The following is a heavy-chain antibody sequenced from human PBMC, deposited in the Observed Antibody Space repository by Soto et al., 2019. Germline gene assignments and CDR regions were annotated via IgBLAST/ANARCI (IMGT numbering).Heavy chain of an antibody. CDR3: ARDDGWLILDY. V-gene: IGHV3-21*06. J-gene: IGHJ4*02. CDR1: GFAFNNYS. Sequence: EVQLVESRGGPVKPGGALRRSCAATGFAFNNYSMNWVRQAPGKGLEWVAFITRSSSYIYYADSVRGRFTLSRDNAKNSLYLQMNSLRAEDTAIYYCARDDGWLILDYSGQGTLVTVSS. CDR2: ITRSSSYI. D-gene: IGHD6-19*01.